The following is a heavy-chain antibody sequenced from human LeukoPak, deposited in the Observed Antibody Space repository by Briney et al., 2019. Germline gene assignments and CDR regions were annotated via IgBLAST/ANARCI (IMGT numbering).Heavy chain of an antibody. Sequence: SETLSLTCTVSGGSIINRSYYWDWIRQPPGKGLEWIGSIYYSGTTYYNPSLKSRVTISVDASKNQFSLKLSSVTAADTAVYYCVARNGDYAYMDVWGKGTTVTVYS. D-gene: IGHD1-1*01. CDR2: IYYSGTT. CDR3: VARNGDYAYMDV. V-gene: IGHV4-39*01. CDR1: GGSIINRSYY. J-gene: IGHJ6*03.